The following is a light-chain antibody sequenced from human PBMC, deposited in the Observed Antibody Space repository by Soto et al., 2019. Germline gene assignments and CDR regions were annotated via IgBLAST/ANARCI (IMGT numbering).Light chain of an antibody. J-gene: IGLJ2*01. CDR2: DDS. V-gene: IGLV3-21*02. CDR1: VIGSIS. Sequence: SYELTQPPSVSVAPGQTASITCGGNVIGSISVHWYQQKPGQAPVLVVFDDSDRPSGNPERFSGSNSRNTATLTISRVEAGDEADYYCQVWDSSSDHVIFGGGTKLTVL. CDR3: QVWDSSSDHVI.